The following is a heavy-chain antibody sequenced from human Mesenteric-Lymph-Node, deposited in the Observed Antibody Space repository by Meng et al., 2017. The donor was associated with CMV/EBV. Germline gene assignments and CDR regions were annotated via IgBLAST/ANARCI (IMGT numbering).Heavy chain of an antibody. CDR1: GYSFTGYS. J-gene: IGHJ5*02. D-gene: IGHD1-1*01. CDR3: GRGQQTFDP. Sequence: QVQLVQSGAEVKKPGASVKVSCKASGYSFTGYSIHWVRQAPGQGLEWMGRISPNTGDTIYEENFQGRVTMTRDTSINTAYMELSSLTSDDTAVYYCGRGQQTFDPWGQGTLVIVSS. V-gene: IGHV1-2*06. CDR2: ISPNTGDT.